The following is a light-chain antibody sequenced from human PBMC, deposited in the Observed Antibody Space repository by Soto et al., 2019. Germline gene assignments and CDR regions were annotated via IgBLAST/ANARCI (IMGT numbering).Light chain of an antibody. CDR1: QSISSY. CDR3: QQSYSTSWT. J-gene: IGKJ1*01. V-gene: IGKV1-39*01. Sequence: DIHVTQSPSSLSASVGDRVTITCRASQSISSYLNWYQQKPGKAPKLLIYAASSLQSGVPSRFSGSGSGTDFTLTISSLQPEDFATCYCQQSYSTSWTFGQGTKVDIK. CDR2: AAS.